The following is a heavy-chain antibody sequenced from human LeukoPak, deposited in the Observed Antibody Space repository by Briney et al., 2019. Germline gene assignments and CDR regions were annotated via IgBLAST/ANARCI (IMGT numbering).Heavy chain of an antibody. CDR1: GLTFSSYG. Sequence: GGSLRLSCAASGLTFSSYGMSWVRQAPGKGLEWVSAISGSGDSTNYADSVKGRFTISRDNSKNTVYLQMNTLRAEDTAVYYCAKDVGGSRCGYWGQGTLVTVSS. V-gene: IGHV3-23*01. D-gene: IGHD1-26*01. CDR3: AKDVGGSRCGY. CDR2: ISGSGDST. J-gene: IGHJ4*02.